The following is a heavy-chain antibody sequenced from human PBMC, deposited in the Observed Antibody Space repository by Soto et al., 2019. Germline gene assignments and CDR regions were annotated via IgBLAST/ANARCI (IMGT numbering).Heavy chain of an antibody. D-gene: IGHD4-17*01. Sequence: QVRVVQSGAEVKKPGASVKVSCKTSGYTFTDYDINWVRQAPGQGLEWMGWVSPDHGNAGYARQFQGRITMTSDTSINTVFMELPNLRPDATAVAYGAVTTGYWGKGTKVTVSS. J-gene: IGHJ1*01. CDR2: VSPDHGNA. CDR1: GYTFTDYD. CDR3: AVTTGY. V-gene: IGHV1-8*01.